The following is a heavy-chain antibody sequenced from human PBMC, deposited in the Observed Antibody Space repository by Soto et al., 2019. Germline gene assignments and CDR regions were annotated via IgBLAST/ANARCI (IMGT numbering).Heavy chain of an antibody. CDR1: GYTFTSYG. Sequence: GASVKVSCKTSGYTFTSYGISWVRQAPGQGLEWMGWISAYNGNTKYAHKLQGRVTMTIDTSTSTAYMELWSLRSDDTAFYYCARDFGSDLSAPGAVFDYWGQGTQVTVSS. CDR3: ARDFGSDLSAPGAVFDY. CDR2: ISAYNGNT. D-gene: IGHD2-21*02. V-gene: IGHV1-18*01. J-gene: IGHJ4*02.